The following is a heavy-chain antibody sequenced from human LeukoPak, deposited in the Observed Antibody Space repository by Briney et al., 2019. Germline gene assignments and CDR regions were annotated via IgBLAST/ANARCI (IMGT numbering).Heavy chain of an antibody. CDR3: ARDGVGKRSFMDV. J-gene: IGHJ6*02. Sequence: GASVKVSCKASGYTFTSYYMHWVRQAPGQGLEWMGIINPSGGSTSYAQKFQGRVTMTRDTSTSTVYMELRSLRSEDTAVYYCARDGVGKRSFMDVWGQGTTVTVSS. D-gene: IGHD3-10*01. V-gene: IGHV1-46*01. CDR1: GYTFTSYY. CDR2: INPSGGST.